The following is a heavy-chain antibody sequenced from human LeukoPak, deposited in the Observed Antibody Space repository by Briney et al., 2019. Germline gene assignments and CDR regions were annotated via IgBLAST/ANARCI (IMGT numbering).Heavy chain of an antibody. CDR3: AIVVAVAGSNWFAP. V-gene: IGHV4-61*02. Sequence: PSETLSLTCTVSGGSISSGSYYWSWLRQPAGKGLEWIGRIYTSGSTNYNPSLKSRVTISVDTSKNQFSLKLSSVTAADTAVYYWAIVVAVAGSNWFAPSGQGTLVTVSS. CDR2: IYTSGST. D-gene: IGHD6-19*01. J-gene: IGHJ5*02. CDR1: GGSISSGSYY.